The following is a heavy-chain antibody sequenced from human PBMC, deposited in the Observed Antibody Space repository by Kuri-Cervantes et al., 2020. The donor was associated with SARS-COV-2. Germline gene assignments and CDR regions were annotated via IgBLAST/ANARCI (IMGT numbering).Heavy chain of an antibody. CDR2: IYYSGST. CDR3: ARGQLRYFDWLLRKGAFDI. Sequence: ESLKISCTVSGGSISSYYWSWIRQPPGKGLEWIGYIYYSGSTNYNPSLKSRVTISVDTSKNQFSLKLSSVTAADTAVYYCARGQLRYFDWLLRKGAFDIWGQGTMVTVSS. CDR1: GGSISSYY. D-gene: IGHD3-9*01. V-gene: IGHV4-59*12. J-gene: IGHJ3*02.